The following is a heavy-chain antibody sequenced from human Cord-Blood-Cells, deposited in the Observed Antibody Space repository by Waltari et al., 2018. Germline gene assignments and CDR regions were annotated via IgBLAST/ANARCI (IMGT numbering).Heavy chain of an antibody. V-gene: IGHV3-30*18. CDR1: ASTFRSYG. D-gene: IGHD5-12*01. CDR2: ISYDGSNK. Sequence: QVQLVGSGGGVVNPGRCLRLSCAAPASTFRSYGIPWVRQAPGKGLEWVAVISYDGSNKYYADSVKGRFTISRDNSKNTLYLQMNSLRAEDTAVYYCAKDHPIGYSGYPDLFDYWGQGTLVTVSS. J-gene: IGHJ4*02. CDR3: AKDHPIGYSGYPDLFDY.